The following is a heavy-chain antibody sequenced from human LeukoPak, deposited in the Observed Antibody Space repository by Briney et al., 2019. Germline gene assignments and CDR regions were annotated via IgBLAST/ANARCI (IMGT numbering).Heavy chain of an antibody. Sequence: GGSLRLSCAASGFTFSSYAMSWVRQAPGKGLKWVSAISGSGGSTYYADSVKGRFTISRDNSKNTPYLQMNSLRAEDTAVYYCAKSGKLAYGDYGGYFDYWGQGTLVTVSS. D-gene: IGHD4-17*01. J-gene: IGHJ4*02. V-gene: IGHV3-23*01. CDR3: AKSGKLAYGDYGGYFDY. CDR2: ISGSGGST. CDR1: GFTFSSYA.